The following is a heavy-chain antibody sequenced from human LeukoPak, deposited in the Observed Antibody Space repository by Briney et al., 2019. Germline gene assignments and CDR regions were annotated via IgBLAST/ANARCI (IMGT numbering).Heavy chain of an antibody. CDR1: GFTFSGYW. Sequence: PGGSLRLSCAASGFTFSGYWMSWVRQAPGKWLEWVANIKQDGSEKYYVDSVKGRFTISRDNAKNSLYLQMNSLRAEDTAVYYCARVMIFGVVIQSYGFDYWGQGTLVTVSS. CDR2: IKQDGSEK. D-gene: IGHD3-3*01. CDR3: ARVMIFGVVIQSYGFDY. J-gene: IGHJ4*02. V-gene: IGHV3-7*01.